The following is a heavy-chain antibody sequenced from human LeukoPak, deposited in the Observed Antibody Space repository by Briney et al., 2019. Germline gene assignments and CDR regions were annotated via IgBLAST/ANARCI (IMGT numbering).Heavy chain of an antibody. CDR3: ASGFGELYY. CDR2: IYWDDDK. Sequence: ESGPTLVNPTQTLRLTCTFSGFSLSTSGVGAGWIRQPPGKAPEWLALIYWDDDKRYSPSLKSRLTITKDTSKNQVVLTMTNMDPVDTATYYCASGFGELYYWGQGTLVTVSS. J-gene: IGHJ4*02. V-gene: IGHV2-5*02. D-gene: IGHD3-10*01. CDR1: GFSLSTSGVG.